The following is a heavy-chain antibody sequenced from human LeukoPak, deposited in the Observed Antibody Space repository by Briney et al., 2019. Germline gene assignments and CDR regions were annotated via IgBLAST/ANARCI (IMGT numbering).Heavy chain of an antibody. CDR3: ARDLSGKDDY. D-gene: IGHD2/OR15-2a*01. Sequence: SETLSLICTVSGGSISSYYWSWIRQPPGKGLEWIGYIYYSGSTNYNPSLKSRVTISVDTSKNQFSLKLSSVTAADTAVYYCARDLSGKDDYWGQGTLVTVSS. CDR2: IYYSGST. CDR1: GGSISSYY. J-gene: IGHJ4*02. V-gene: IGHV4-59*01.